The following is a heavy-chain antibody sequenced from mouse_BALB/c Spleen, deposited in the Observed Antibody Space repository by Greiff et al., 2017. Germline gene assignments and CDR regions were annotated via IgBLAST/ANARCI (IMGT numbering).Heavy chain of an antibody. J-gene: IGHJ4*01. CDR1: GYTFTSYV. CDR3: ARKAGYYGNYVGAMDY. CDR2: INPYNDGT. Sequence: VQLQQSGPELVKPGASVKMSCKASGYTFTSYVMHWVKQKPGQGLEWIGYINPYNDGTKYNEKFKGKATLTSDKSSSTAYMELSSLTSEDSAVYYCARKAGYYGNYVGAMDYWGQGTSVTVSS. V-gene: IGHV1-14*01. D-gene: IGHD2-1*01.